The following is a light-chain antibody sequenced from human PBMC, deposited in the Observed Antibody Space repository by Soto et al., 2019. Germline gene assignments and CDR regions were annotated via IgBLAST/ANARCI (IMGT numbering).Light chain of an antibody. CDR1: QSVSSN. Sequence: EIVLPQSPGTLSLSPGEGATLSCRASQSVSSNLAWYQQKPGQAPRLLIHGASTRATGTPARFSGSGSGTEFTLTISSLQSEDFAVYYCQQYDNWPWTFGQGTKVDI. J-gene: IGKJ1*01. CDR2: GAS. V-gene: IGKV3-15*01. CDR3: QQYDNWPWT.